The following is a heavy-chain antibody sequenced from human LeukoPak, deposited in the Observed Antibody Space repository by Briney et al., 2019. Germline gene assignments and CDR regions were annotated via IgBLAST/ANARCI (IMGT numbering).Heavy chain of an antibody. Sequence: ASVKVSCKASGGTFSSYAISWVRQAPGQGLEWMGGIIPIFGTANYAQKLQGRVTMTTDTSTSTAYMELRSLRSDDTAVYYCARVSYYDSSGYYYSLDYWGQGTLVTVSS. CDR3: ARVSYYDSSGYYYSLDY. D-gene: IGHD3-22*01. CDR2: IIPIFGTA. CDR1: GGTFSSYA. J-gene: IGHJ4*02. V-gene: IGHV1-69*05.